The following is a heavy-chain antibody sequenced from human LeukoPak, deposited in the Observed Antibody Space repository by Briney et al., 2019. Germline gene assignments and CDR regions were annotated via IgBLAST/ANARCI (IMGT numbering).Heavy chain of an antibody. CDR2: IYHSGST. Sequence: PSETLSLTCTVSGGSISSSSYYWGWIRQAPGKGLEWIGSIYHSGSTHYNPSLKSRVTISVDTSKSQFSLNLSSVTAADTAVYYCARVGVGGPYYYMDVWGKGTTVTVSS. CDR3: ARVGVGGPYYYMDV. CDR1: GGSISSSSYY. V-gene: IGHV4-39*01. D-gene: IGHD1-26*01. J-gene: IGHJ6*03.